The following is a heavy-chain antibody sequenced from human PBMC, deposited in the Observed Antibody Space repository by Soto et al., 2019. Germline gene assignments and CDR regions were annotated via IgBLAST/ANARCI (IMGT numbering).Heavy chain of an antibody. Sequence: ASVKVSCKASGYTFTGYYMHWVRQAPGQGLEWMGWINPNSGGTNYAQKFQGWVTMTRDTSISTAYMELSRLRSDDTAVYYCARGDIAARRRGDWFDPWGQGTLVTVSS. D-gene: IGHD6-6*01. CDR1: GYTFTGYY. CDR2: INPNSGGT. J-gene: IGHJ5*02. CDR3: ARGDIAARRRGDWFDP. V-gene: IGHV1-2*04.